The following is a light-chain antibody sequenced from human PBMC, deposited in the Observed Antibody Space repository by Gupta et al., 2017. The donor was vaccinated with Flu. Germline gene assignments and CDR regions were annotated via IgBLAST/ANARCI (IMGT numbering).Light chain of an antibody. CDR3: QQLDRYPHT. Sequence: ITWLASQGISNSLAWYQHKPGKAPKLLIYVASILQSRVPSRFSCTASGTEFTLTISTLQPEDFATYYCQQLDRYPHTFGQETKLAI. CDR1: QGISNS. J-gene: IGKJ2*01. CDR2: VAS. V-gene: IGKV1-9*01.